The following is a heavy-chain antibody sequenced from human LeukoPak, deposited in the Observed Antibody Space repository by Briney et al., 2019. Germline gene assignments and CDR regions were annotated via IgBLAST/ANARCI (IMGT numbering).Heavy chain of an antibody. D-gene: IGHD5-12*01. J-gene: IGHJ4*02. V-gene: IGHV3-7*01. CDR3: ARESDYSNGNIYEDDFEY. CDR1: GFTFDKYW. Sequence: GGSLRLSCAASGFTFDKYWMAWVSQAPGKGLEWVAQINQDGRVKHYVDSVKGRFTISRDNAKNLVSLQMSSLRAEDTAVYYCARESDYSNGNIYEDDFEYWGQGTLVTVSS. CDR2: INQDGRVK.